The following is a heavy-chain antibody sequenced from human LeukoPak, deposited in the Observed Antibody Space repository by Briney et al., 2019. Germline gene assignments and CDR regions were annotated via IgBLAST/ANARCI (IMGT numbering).Heavy chain of an antibody. J-gene: IGHJ4*02. CDR2: IYSGGST. CDR3: ARDIAYDSSGYYSPHFDY. Sequence: PGGSLRLSCAAPGFTVSSNYMSWVRQAPGKGLEWVSVIYSGGSTNYADSVKGRFTISRDNSKNTLYLQTNSLRAEDTAVYYCARDIAYDSSGYYSPHFDYWGQGTLVTVSS. D-gene: IGHD3-22*01. V-gene: IGHV3-53*01. CDR1: GFTVSSNY.